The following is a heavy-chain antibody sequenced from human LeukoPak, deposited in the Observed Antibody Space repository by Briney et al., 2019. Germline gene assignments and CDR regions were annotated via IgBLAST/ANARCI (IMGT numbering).Heavy chain of an antibody. D-gene: IGHD7-27*01. Sequence: PSQTLSLTCTVSGGSISSGSYYWSWIRQPAGRGLEWIGRIYTSGSTNYNPSLKSRVTISVDTSKNQFSLKLSSVTAADTAVYYCARKLGSFDYWGQGTLVTVSS. CDR1: GGSISSGSYY. CDR3: ARKLGSFDY. V-gene: IGHV4-61*02. CDR2: IYTSGST. J-gene: IGHJ4*02.